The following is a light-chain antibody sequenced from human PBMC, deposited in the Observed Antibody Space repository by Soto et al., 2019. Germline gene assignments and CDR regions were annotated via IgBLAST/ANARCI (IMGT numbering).Light chain of an antibody. CDR1: QSVNSNY. V-gene: IGKV3-20*01. J-gene: IGKJ1*01. Sequence: EIVLTQSPGTLSLSPGERAALSCRASQSVNSNYLAWFQQKPDQTPRLLIYGASSRATGIPDRFSGSGSATDFTLTISRLEPEDFAVYYCQQYGSSPRTFGQGTKVEIK. CDR3: QQYGSSPRT. CDR2: GAS.